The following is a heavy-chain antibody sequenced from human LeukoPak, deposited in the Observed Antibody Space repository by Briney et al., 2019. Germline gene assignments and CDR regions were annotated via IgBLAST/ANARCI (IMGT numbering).Heavy chain of an antibody. CDR1: GFTFSSFA. D-gene: IGHD3-10*01. CDR3: ARDGSGTYSYYMDV. CDR2: ISSDGSNK. Sequence: GGSLTLSCEASGFTFSSFAIHWVRQAPGKGLEWVAVISSDGSNKYYPDSVTGRFTTYRDNSKSTLYMQVNSLSSEDTAVYYCARDGSGTYSYYMDVWGRGTPVTVSS. J-gene: IGHJ6*03. V-gene: IGHV3-30-3*01.